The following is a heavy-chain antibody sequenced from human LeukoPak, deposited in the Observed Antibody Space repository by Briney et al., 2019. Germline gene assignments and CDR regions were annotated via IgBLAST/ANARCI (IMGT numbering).Heavy chain of an antibody. CDR2: IYTCGST. J-gene: IGHJ3*02. V-gene: IGHV4-61*02. Sequence: SQTLSLTCTVSGGSISSGSYYWSWIRQPAGKGLEWIGRIYTCGSTNYNPSLKSRVTISVDTSKNQFSLKLSSVTAADTAVYYCARAKDAFDIWGQGTMVTVSS. CDR3: ARAKDAFDI. CDR1: GGSISSGSYY.